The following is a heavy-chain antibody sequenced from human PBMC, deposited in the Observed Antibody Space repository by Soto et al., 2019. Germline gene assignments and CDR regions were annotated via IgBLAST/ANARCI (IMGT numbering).Heavy chain of an antibody. CDR1: GGSISSYY. D-gene: IGHD6-13*01. J-gene: IGHJ6*02. CDR3: ARVTTIAAAGTRAYYGMDV. CDR2: IYYSGST. Sequence: SETLSLTCTVSGGSISSYYWSWIRQPPGKGLEWIGYIYYSGSTNYNPSLKSRVTISVDTSKNQFSLKLSSVTAADTAVYYCARVTTIAAAGTRAYYGMDVWGQGTTVTVSS. V-gene: IGHV4-59*01.